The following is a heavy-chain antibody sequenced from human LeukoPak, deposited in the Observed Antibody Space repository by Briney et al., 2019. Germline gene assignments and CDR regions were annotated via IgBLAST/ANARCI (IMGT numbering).Heavy chain of an antibody. CDR2: ISYSGST. V-gene: IGHV4-39*07. CDR1: DGSISSNYY. Sequence: PSETLSLTCAVSDGSISSNYYWGWIRQPPGKGLEWIGTISYSGSTSYNPSLKSRVTISVDTSKNQFSLKLSSVTAADTAVYYCASLLGYCSGGSCSSDYWGQGTLVTVSS. CDR3: ASLLGYCSGGSCSSDY. D-gene: IGHD2-15*01. J-gene: IGHJ4*02.